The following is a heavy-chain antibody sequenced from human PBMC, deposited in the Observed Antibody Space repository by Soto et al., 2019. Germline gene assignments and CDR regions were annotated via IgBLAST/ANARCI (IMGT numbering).Heavy chain of an antibody. V-gene: IGHV4-61*01. D-gene: IGHD1-1*01. J-gene: IGHJ4*02. Sequence: PSETLSLTCTVSGGSVSSGSYYWSWIRQPPGKGLEWIVDIYYSGSTNYKPSLKSRVTISVDTSKNQFSLKLSSVTAADTAVYYCARVGLLDYYFDYWGQGALVTVSS. CDR2: IYYSGST. CDR1: GGSVSSGSYY. CDR3: ARVGLLDYYFDY.